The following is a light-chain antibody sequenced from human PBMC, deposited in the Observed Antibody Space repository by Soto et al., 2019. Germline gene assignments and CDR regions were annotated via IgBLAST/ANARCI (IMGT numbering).Light chain of an antibody. V-gene: IGKV3-15*01. J-gene: IGKJ1*01. CDR3: QQYNDWPQT. CDR2: GAS. CDR1: QSGSSS. Sequence: EIVLTQSPATLSLSPGERAILCCRGSQSGSSSSLAWYQQKPGQAPRLLIYGASTRATGIPDRLSGSGSGIEFTLTISSLQSEDFAVYYCQQYNDWPQTCGQGTKVDIK.